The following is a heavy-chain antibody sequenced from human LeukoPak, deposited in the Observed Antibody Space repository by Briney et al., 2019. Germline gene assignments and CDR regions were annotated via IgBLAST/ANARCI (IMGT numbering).Heavy chain of an antibody. V-gene: IGHV4-39*07. D-gene: IGHD6-6*01. Sequence: PSETLSLTCTVSGGSVSSSSHYWAWIRQPPGKGLEWIGSINYSGSTYYNPSPKSRITISVDTSKNQFSLKLSSVTAADTAVYYCVREHSSSADYWGQGTLVTVSS. CDR2: INYSGST. CDR1: GGSVSSSSHY. CDR3: VREHSSSADY. J-gene: IGHJ4*02.